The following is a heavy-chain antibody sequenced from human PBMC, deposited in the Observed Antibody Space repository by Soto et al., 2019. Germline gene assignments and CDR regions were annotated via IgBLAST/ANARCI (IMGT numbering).Heavy chain of an antibody. V-gene: IGHV3-53*01. CDR1: GFTVSSNY. CDR2: IYSGGST. CDR3: ARESGYDTSDAFDI. Sequence: GGSLRLSCAASGFTVSSNYMSWVRQAPGKGLEWVSVIYSGGSTYYADSVKGRFTISRDNSKNTLYLQMNSLRAEDTAVYYCARESGYDTSDAFDIWGQGTMVTVSS. D-gene: IGHD5-12*01. J-gene: IGHJ3*02.